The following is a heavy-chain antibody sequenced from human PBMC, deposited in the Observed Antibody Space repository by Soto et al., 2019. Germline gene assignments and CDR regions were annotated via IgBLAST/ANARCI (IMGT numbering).Heavy chain of an antibody. D-gene: IGHD6-13*01. Sequence: EVQLLESGGGLVQPGGSLRLSCVASGFSFSNYAMTWVRQAPGKGLEWVSVISGSDGRTYYADSVKSRFTISSDNSKNTLYLQTNSLRADDTAVYYCAKNRERDAWYEGYWGQGSLVTVSS. V-gene: IGHV3-23*01. CDR1: GFSFSNYA. J-gene: IGHJ4*02. CDR3: AKNRERDAWYEGY. CDR2: ISGSDGRT.